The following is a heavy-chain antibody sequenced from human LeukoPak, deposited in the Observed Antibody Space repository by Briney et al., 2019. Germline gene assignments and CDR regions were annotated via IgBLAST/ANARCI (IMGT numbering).Heavy chain of an antibody. V-gene: IGHV3-30-3*01. CDR2: ISYDGSNE. D-gene: IGHD5-24*01. CDR1: GFIFSSDA. J-gene: IGHJ4*02. CDR3: ARETDGLDY. Sequence: GRSLRLSCAAFGFIFSSDAMHWVRQAPGKGLEGVALISYDGSNEYYADSVKGRFTISRDNSKNTLYLQMNSLRPEDTAMYYCARETDGLDYWGQGTLVTVSS.